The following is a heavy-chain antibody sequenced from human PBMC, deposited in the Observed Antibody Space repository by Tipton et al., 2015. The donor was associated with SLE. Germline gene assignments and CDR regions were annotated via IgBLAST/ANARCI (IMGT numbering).Heavy chain of an antibody. D-gene: IGHD3-3*01. CDR2: IKQDGSEK. CDR3: ARGLRFLEW. J-gene: IGHJ4*02. V-gene: IGHV3-7*04. Sequence: SLRLSCAASGFTFSSYGMHWVRQAPGKGLEWVANIKQDGSEKYYVDSVKGRFTISRDNAKNSLYLQMNSLRAEDTAVYYCARGLRFLEWWGQGTLVTVSS. CDR1: GFTFSSYG.